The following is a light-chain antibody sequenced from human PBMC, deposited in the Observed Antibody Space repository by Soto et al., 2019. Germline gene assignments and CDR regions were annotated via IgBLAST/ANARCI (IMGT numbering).Light chain of an antibody. CDR3: QQSYSAPLT. J-gene: IGKJ4*01. CDR1: RGIGST. V-gene: IGKV3-15*01. CDR2: DTD. Sequence: EVVMTQSPATLSVSPGERATLSCRASRGIGSTLAWYQQKPGQTPRLLIYDTDTRATGVPARFIGSASGTEFTLTITSLQSEDFAIYYCQQSYSAPLTFGGGTKVEIK.